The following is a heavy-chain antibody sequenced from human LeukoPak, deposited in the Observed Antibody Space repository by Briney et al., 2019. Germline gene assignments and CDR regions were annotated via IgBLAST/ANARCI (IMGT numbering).Heavy chain of an antibody. CDR3: AGGPELGVVVPAAISYYYYYMDV. J-gene: IGHJ6*03. CDR1: GFTFSSYA. D-gene: IGHD2-2*02. V-gene: IGHV3-23*01. Sequence: PGGSLRLSCAASGFTFSSYAMSWVRQAPGKGLEWVSAISGSGGSTYYTDSVKGRFTISRDNSKNTLYLQMNSLRAEDTAVYYCAGGPELGVVVPAAISYYYYYMDVWGKGTTVTVSS. CDR2: ISGSGGST.